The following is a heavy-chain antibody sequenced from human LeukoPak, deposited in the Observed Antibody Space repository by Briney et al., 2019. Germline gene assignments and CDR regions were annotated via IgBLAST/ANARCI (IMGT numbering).Heavy chain of an antibody. CDR2: INANSGGT. CDR3: ARVLGYDYVWGSYRY. V-gene: IGHV1-2*02. CDR1: GYTFTGYY. Sequence: ASVKVSCKASGYTFTGYYMHWVRQAPGQGLEWMGWINANSGGTNYAQKFQGRVTMTRDTSISTAYMELSRLRSDDTAVYYCARVLGYDYVWGSYRYWGQGTLVTVSS. J-gene: IGHJ4*02. D-gene: IGHD3-16*02.